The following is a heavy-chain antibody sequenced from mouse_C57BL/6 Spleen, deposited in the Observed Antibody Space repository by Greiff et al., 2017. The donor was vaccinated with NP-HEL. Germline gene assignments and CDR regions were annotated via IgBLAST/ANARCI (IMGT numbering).Heavy chain of an antibody. V-gene: IGHV1-82*01. J-gene: IGHJ4*01. CDR2: IYPGDGDT. Sequence: VMLVESGPELVKPGASVKISCKASGYAFSSSWMNWVKQRPGKGLEWIGRIYPGDGDTNYNGKFKGKATLTADKSSSTAYMQLSSLTSEDSAVYFCARYWEDYAMDYWGQGTSVTVSS. D-gene: IGHD4-1*01. CDR1: GYAFSSSW. CDR3: ARYWEDYAMDY.